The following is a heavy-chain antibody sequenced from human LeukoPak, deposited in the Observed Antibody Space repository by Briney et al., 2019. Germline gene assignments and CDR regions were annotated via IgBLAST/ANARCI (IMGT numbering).Heavy chain of an antibody. Sequence: ASVKVSCKASGYTFTGYYMHWVRQAPGQGIEWMGWINPNSGGTNYAQKFQGRVTMTRDTSISTAYMELSRLRSDDTAVYYCARVPRRQTARDYYYYYMDVWGKGTTVTVSS. CDR2: INPNSGGT. CDR1: GYTFTGYY. V-gene: IGHV1-2*02. J-gene: IGHJ6*03. CDR3: ARVPRRQTARDYYYYYMDV.